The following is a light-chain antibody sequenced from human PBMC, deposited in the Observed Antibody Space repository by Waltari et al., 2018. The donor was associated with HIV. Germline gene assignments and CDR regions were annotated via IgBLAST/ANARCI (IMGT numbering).Light chain of an antibody. V-gene: IGLV1-44*01. CDR1: TSNIGIKT. CDR3: ASWGASLNGWV. Sequence: QSVVTQPPSVSGTPGQTVTISCSGSTSNIGIKTVNWYQHLPGTAPKRLIYGNYQRPSGVPDRFAASKSGTSASLAISGLQSEDEADYYCASWGASLNGWVFGGGTKLTVL. J-gene: IGLJ3*02. CDR2: GNY.